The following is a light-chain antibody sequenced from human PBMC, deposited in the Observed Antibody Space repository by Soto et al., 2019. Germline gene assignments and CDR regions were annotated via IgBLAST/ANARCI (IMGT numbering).Light chain of an antibody. Sequence: EIALTQSPGNLSLSPGEGAALSCLASQSVGSSYLAWYQQKPGQAPSLLIYGASSRATGIPDRFSGSGSGTDFTLTISRLEPEDFAVYYCQQYGSSPLWTFGQGTKVDIK. CDR2: GAS. CDR3: QQYGSSPLWT. J-gene: IGKJ1*01. V-gene: IGKV3-20*01. CDR1: QSVGSSY.